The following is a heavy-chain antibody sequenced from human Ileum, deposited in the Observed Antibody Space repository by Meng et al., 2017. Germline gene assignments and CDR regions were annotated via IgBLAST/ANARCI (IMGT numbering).Heavy chain of an antibody. Sequence: QVQRVESGGGVVQPGRSLRLSCAAPRFTLSRYDIKWVAVIWCDGSNKYYSDSVKGQFTISRDNAKNTLYLQMNSLRAEDTAVYFCAKDWGGVGALDYWGQGSLVTVSS. D-gene: IGHD1-26*01. CDR2: IWCDGSNK. CDR1: RFTLSRYD. CDR3: AKDWGGVGALDY. V-gene: IGHV3-33*03. J-gene: IGHJ4*02.